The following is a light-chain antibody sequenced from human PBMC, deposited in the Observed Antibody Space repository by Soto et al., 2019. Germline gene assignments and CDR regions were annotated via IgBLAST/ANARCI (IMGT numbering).Light chain of an antibody. CDR1: SSDVGGYNY. Sequence: QSALTQPPSASGSHGQSVTIPCTGTSSDVGGYNYVSWYQQHPGKAPKLTIYEVSKRPSGVADRFSGSKSGNTASLTVSGLQAEAEADYYCSSYAASNTVGVFGGRTKVTVL. V-gene: IGLV2-8*01. J-gene: IGLJ3*02. CDR2: EVS. CDR3: SSYAASNTVGV.